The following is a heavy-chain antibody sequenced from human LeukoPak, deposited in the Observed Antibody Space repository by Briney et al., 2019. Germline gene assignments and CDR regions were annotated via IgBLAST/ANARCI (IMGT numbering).Heavy chain of an antibody. CDR3: AKDRQAVAGTGLDAFDI. CDR1: GFTFSSYS. J-gene: IGHJ3*02. Sequence: GGSLRLSCAASGFTFSSYSMNWVRQAPGKGLEWVSYISSSSSTIYYADSVKGRFTISRDNAKNSLYLQMNSLRAEDTAVYYCAKDRQAVAGTGLDAFDIWGQGTMVTVSS. V-gene: IGHV3-48*01. CDR2: ISSSSSTI. D-gene: IGHD6-19*01.